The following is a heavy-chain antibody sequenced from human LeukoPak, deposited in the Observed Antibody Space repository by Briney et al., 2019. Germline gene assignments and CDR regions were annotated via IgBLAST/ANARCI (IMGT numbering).Heavy chain of an antibody. CDR1: GFTFSSYA. CDR3: ARDGYSYAMDV. V-gene: IGHV3-7*01. Sequence: GGSLRLSCVASGFTFSSYAMRWVRQAPGKGLEWVANIKQDGSEKYYVDSVKGRFTISRDNAKSSLYLQMNSLRADDTAVYYCARDGYSYAMDVCGQGTTVTVSS. J-gene: IGHJ6*02. CDR2: IKQDGSEK.